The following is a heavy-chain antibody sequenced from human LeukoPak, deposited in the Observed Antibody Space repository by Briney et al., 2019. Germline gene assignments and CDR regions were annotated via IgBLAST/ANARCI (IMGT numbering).Heavy chain of an antibody. J-gene: IGHJ4*02. CDR3: ARGLFEAVAGYFDY. CDR2: IYYSGST. Sequence: SETLSLTCTVSGGSISSGDYYWRWIRQPPGKGLEWIGYIYYSGSTYYNPSLKSRVTISVDTSKNQFSLKLSSVTAADTAVYYCARGLFEAVAGYFDYWGQGTLVTVSS. D-gene: IGHD6-19*01. CDR1: GGSISSGDYY. V-gene: IGHV4-30-4*01.